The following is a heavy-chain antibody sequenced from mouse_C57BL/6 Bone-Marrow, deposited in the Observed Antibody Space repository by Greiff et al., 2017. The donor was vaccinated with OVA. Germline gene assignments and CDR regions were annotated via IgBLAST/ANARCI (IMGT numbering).Heavy chain of an antibody. CDR3: ANSPRSSYRYFDV. V-gene: IGHV5-6*01. J-gene: IGHJ1*03. Sequence: EVQGVESGGDLVKPGGSLKLSCAASGFTFSSYGMSWVRQTPDKRLEWVATISSGGSYTYYPDSVKGRFTISRANAKNTLYLQMSSLKSEDTAMYYCANSPRSSYRYFDVWGTGTTVTVSS. CDR2: ISSGGSYT. D-gene: IGHD1-1*01. CDR1: GFTFSSYG.